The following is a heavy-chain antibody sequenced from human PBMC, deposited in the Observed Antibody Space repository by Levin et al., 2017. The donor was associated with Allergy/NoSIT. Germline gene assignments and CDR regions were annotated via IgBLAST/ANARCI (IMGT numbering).Heavy chain of an antibody. Sequence: GESLKISCQASGYNFVDYWIDWVRQMPGKGLEWMGMVFPGDSETRYSPSFQGHVTISVDKSRRTAYLEWSSLKPADTAMYYCARQYQMILFDYWGQGALVAVSP. J-gene: IGHJ4*02. CDR1: GYNFVDYW. V-gene: IGHV5-51*01. CDR3: ARQYQMILFDY. D-gene: IGHD3-22*01. CDR2: VFPGDSET.